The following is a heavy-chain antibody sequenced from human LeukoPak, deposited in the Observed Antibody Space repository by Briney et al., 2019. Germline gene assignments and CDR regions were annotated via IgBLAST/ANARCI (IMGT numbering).Heavy chain of an antibody. CDR3: ARGYGVRGVRAQATGGY. D-gene: IGHD3-10*01. V-gene: IGHV4-59*01. Sequence: SETLSLTCTVSGGSISSYYWSWIRQPPGKGLEWIGYIYYSGSTNYNPSLKSRVTISVDTSKNQFSLKLSSVTAADTAVYYCARGYGVRGVRAQATGGYWGQGTLVTVSS. CDR2: IYYSGST. CDR1: GGSISSYY. J-gene: IGHJ4*02.